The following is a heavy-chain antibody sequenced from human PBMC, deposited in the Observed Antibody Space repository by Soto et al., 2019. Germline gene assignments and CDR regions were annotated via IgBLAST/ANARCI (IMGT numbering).Heavy chain of an antibody. J-gene: IGHJ2*01. V-gene: IGHV1-46*03. Sequence: GGSVKVSCKASGYTFTSYYMHWVRQAPGQGLEWMGIINPSGGSTSYAQKFQGRVTMTRDTSTSTVYMELSSLRSEDTAVYYCARTEGYSYGHWYFDLWGRGTLVTVSS. CDR1: GYTFTSYY. CDR2: INPSGGST. D-gene: IGHD5-18*01. CDR3: ARTEGYSYGHWYFDL.